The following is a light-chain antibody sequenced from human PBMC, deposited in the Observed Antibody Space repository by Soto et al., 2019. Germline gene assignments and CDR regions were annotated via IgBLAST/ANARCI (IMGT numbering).Light chain of an antibody. CDR1: KSVSTL. CDR3: QQYNRYSPWA. CDR2: KAS. Sequence: DPQIRQSASTLAASGGDVDTGSRRIIKSVSTLLAWYQQKPGKAPKLLIYKASSLESGVPSRFSGSGSGTEFTLTISRLQPDDFATYYCQQYNRYSPWAFGQGTKVDI. J-gene: IGKJ1*01. V-gene: IGKV1-5*03.